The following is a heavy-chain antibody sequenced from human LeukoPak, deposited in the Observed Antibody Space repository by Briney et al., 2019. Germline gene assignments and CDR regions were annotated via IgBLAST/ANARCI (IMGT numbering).Heavy chain of an antibody. CDR2: ISWNSGSI. D-gene: IGHD3-10*01. CDR3: ARAVIAYYYGSGSSNWFDP. J-gene: IGHJ5*02. V-gene: IGHV3-9*01. CDR1: GFTFDDYG. Sequence: GGSLRLSCAASGFTFDDYGMHWVRQAPGKGLEWVSGISWNSGSIGYADSVKGRFTISRDNAKKSLYLQMNSLRAEDTAVYYCARAVIAYYYGSGSSNWFDPWGQGTLVTVSS.